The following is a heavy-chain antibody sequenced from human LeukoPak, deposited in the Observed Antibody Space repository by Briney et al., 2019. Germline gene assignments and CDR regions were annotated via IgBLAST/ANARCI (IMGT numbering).Heavy chain of an antibody. CDR1: GGSLSAYY. Sequence: SETLSLTCAVYGGSLSAYYWTWIRQPPGKGLEWIGEINHGGSTNYNPSLKSRVTISIDTSKNQFSLKLSSVTAADTAVYYCARYLDYGGNSRVFQHWGQGTLVTVSS. V-gene: IGHV4-34*01. J-gene: IGHJ1*01. CDR3: ARYLDYGGNSRVFQH. CDR2: INHGGST. D-gene: IGHD4-23*01.